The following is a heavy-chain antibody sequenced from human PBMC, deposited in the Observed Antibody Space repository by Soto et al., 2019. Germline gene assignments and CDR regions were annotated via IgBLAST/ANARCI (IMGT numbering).Heavy chain of an antibody. V-gene: IGHV3-7*01. Sequence: VGSHRLSCAASGFTFSSYWMSLVRQAPGKGLEWVANIKQDGSEKYYVDSVKGRFTISRDNTKNSLYLQMNSLRAEDTAVYYCARVPDRLGYCSGGSCYPPYYYYYYYMDVWGKGTTVTVSS. CDR1: GFTFSSYW. CDR2: IKQDGSEK. D-gene: IGHD2-15*01. J-gene: IGHJ6*03. CDR3: ARVPDRLGYCSGGSCYPPYYYYYYYMDV.